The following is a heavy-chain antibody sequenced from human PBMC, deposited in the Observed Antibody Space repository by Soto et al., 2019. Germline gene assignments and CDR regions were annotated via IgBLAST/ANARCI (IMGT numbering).Heavy chain of an antibody. V-gene: IGHV1-2*04. CDR1: GYTFTGYY. CDR2: INPNSGGT. J-gene: IGHJ6*02. D-gene: IGHD3-10*01. Sequence: GASVKVSCKASGYTFTGYYMHWVRQAPGQGLEWMGWINPNSGGTNYAQKFQGWVTMTRDTSISTAYMELSRLRSDDTAVYYCARGVRGVISPGSYYYGMDVWGQGTTVTVSS. CDR3: ARGVRGVISPGSYYYGMDV.